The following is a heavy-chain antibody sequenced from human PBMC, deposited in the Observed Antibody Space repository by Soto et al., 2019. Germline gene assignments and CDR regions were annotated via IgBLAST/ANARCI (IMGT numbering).Heavy chain of an antibody. Sequence: SETLSLTCAISGDSVSSDSAAWNWIRQSPSRGLEWLGRAYYRSQWYYDSAVSVRSRITVIPDTSKSQFSLQLNSVTPEDTAVYYCTKQKGDSRTYKCMDVWDPGTTVTVSS. V-gene: IGHV6-1*01. CDR1: GDSVSSDSAA. D-gene: IGHD2-21*02. CDR2: AYYRSQWYY. J-gene: IGHJ6*02. CDR3: TKQKGDSRTYKCMDV.